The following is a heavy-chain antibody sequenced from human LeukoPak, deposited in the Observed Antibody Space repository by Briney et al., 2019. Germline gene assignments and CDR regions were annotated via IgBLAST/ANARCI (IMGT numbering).Heavy chain of an antibody. CDR2: IWYDGSEK. CDR1: GFTFGHYG. Sequence: GGSLRLSCAASGFTFGHYGMHWVRQAPGKGLEWVAIIWYDGSEKFYADFVQGRFTISRDNSKDTLYLQMNGLRLDDTGVYYCARDQDGYNLFDYWGQGTLVTVSS. J-gene: IGHJ4*02. CDR3: ARDQDGYNLFDY. V-gene: IGHV3-33*01. D-gene: IGHD5-24*01.